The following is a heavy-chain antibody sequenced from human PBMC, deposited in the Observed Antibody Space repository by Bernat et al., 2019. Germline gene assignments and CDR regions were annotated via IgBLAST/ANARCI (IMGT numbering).Heavy chain of an antibody. V-gene: IGHV3-53*04. CDR1: GFTVSSNY. CDR3: ARGQGGWLQNYYFDY. CDR2: IYSGGST. Sequence: EVQLVESGGGLVQPGGSLRLSCAASGFTVSSNYMSWVRQAPGKGLEWVSVIYSGGSTYYADSVKGRFTISRHNSKNTLYLQMNSLRAEDTAVYYCARGQGGWLQNYYFDYWGQGTLVTVSS. J-gene: IGHJ4*02. D-gene: IGHD5-24*01.